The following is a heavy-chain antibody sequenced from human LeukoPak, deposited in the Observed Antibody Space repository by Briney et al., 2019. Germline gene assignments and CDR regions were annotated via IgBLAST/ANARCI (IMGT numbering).Heavy chain of an antibody. CDR1: GFTFSSYD. V-gene: IGHV3-23*01. CDR3: AKDLSRAVAADWFDP. CDR2: ISGVST. Sequence: GGSLRLSCAASGFTFSSYDMSWVRQAPEKGLEWISSISGVSTYYTDSVKGRFTISRDNSKNTLYLQMNSLRIDDTAVYYCAKDLSRAVAADWFDPRGRGTLVTVSS. J-gene: IGHJ5*02. D-gene: IGHD6-19*01.